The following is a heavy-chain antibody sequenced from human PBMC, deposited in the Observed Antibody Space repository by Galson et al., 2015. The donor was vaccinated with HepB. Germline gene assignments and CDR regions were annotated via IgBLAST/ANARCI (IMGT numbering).Heavy chain of an antibody. Sequence: SVKVSCKASGGTFSSYAISWVRQAPGQGLEWMGGIIPIFGTANYAQKFQGRVTITADESTSTAYMELSSLRSEDTAVYYCARDVVPAAIGFYYYGMDVWGQGTTVTVSS. J-gene: IGHJ6*02. CDR1: GGTFSSYA. CDR2: IIPIFGTA. D-gene: IGHD2-2*02. V-gene: IGHV1-69*13. CDR3: ARDVVPAAIGFYYYGMDV.